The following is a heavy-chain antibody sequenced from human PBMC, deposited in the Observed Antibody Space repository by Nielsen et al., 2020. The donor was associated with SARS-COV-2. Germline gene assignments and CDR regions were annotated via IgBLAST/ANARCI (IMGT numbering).Heavy chain of an antibody. CDR1: GFTFSSYW. V-gene: IGHV3-7*01. CDR2: IKQDGSEK. D-gene: IGHD6-19*01. J-gene: IGHJ5*02. Sequence: GESLKISCAASGFTFSSYWMSWVRQAPGKGLEWVANIKQDGSEKYYVDSVKGRFTISRDNSKNTLYLQMNSLRAEDTAVYYCARDSLGSGWYKGNWFDPWGQGTLVTVSS. CDR3: ARDSLGSGWYKGNWFDP.